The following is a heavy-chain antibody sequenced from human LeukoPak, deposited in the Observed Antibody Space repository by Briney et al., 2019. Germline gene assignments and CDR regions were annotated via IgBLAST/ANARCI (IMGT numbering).Heavy chain of an antibody. CDR1: GYTLTELS. J-gene: IGHJ3*02. CDR2: FDPEDGET. CDR3: ATVALDGGYSIAFDI. V-gene: IGHV1-24*01. D-gene: IGHD4-23*01. Sequence: ASVKVSCTVSGYTLTELSMHWVRQAPGKGLEWMGGFDPEDGETIYAQKFQGRVTMTEDTSTATAYMELSSLRSEDTAVYYCATVALDGGYSIAFDIWGQGTMVTVSS.